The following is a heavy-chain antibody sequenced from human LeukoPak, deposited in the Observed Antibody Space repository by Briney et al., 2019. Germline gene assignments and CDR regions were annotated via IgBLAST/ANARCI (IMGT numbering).Heavy chain of an antibody. CDR3: ARASIIIGRGRTISLDWFDP. J-gene: IGHJ5*02. D-gene: IGHD3-9*01. Sequence: SETLSLTCSVSGGSISGYSWNWIRQSAGKGLEWIGHIYTSGSTNYNPSLKSRVIISVDTSKNQFSLKLSSVTAADTAMYYCARASIIIGRGRTISLDWFDPWGQGTLVTVSS. V-gene: IGHV4-4*07. CDR1: GGSISGYS. CDR2: IYTSGST.